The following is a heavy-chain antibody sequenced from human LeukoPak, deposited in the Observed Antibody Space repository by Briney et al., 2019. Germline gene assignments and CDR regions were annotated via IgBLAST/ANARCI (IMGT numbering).Heavy chain of an antibody. Sequence: GGSLRLSCAASGFTVSSNYMSWVRQAPGKGLEWVSVIYSGGSTYYADSVKGRFTISRDNSKNTLYLQMNSLRAEDTAVYYCAISSIVGAHEYFDYWGQGTLVTVSS. D-gene: IGHD1-26*01. CDR1: GFTVSSNY. CDR2: IYSGGST. CDR3: AISSIVGAHEYFDY. J-gene: IGHJ4*02. V-gene: IGHV3-53*01.